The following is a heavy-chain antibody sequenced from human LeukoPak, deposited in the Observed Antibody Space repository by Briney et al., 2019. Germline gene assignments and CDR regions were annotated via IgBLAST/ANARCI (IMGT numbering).Heavy chain of an antibody. Sequence: GGSLRLSCAASGFTFTDIAMSWVRQPPGKGLELVSAISADGAYTYYADSVKGRFTISRDNSKSTLFLQMNSLKAEDSALYYCAKDRSSCTTTTCFFDYWGQGTQVTVSS. J-gene: IGHJ4*02. D-gene: IGHD2-2*01. V-gene: IGHV3-23*01. CDR3: AKDRSSCTTTTCFFDY. CDR2: ISADGAYT. CDR1: GFTFTDIA.